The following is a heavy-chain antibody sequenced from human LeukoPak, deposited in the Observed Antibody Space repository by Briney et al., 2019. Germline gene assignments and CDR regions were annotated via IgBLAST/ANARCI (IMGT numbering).Heavy chain of an antibody. J-gene: IGHJ4*02. CDR1: GGSISSSSYH. Sequence: SETLSLTCTVSGGSISSSSYHWGWIRQPPGKGLEWIGSIYYSGSTYYNPSLKSRVTISVDTSKNQFSLKLSSVTAADTAIYYCARDLFVVGTTSDYWGQGTLVTVSS. CDR2: IYYSGST. CDR3: ARDLFVVGTTSDY. D-gene: IGHD1-26*01. V-gene: IGHV4-39*07.